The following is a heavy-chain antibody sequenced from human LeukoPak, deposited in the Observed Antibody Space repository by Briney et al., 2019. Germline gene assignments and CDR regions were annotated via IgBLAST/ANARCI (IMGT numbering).Heavy chain of an antibody. D-gene: IGHD2-15*01. V-gene: IGHV3-48*03. CDR2: ISSSGSTI. Sequence: PGGSLRLSCAASGFTFSSYEMNWVRQAPGKGLEWVSYISSSGSTIYYADSVKGRFTISRDNAKNSLYLQMNSLRAEDTAVYYCARDVEVVAASGVFDYWGQGTLVTVSS. J-gene: IGHJ4*02. CDR1: GFTFSSYE. CDR3: ARDVEVVAASGVFDY.